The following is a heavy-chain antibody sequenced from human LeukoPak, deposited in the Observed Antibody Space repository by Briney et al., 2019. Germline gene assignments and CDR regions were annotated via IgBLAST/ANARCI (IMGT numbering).Heavy chain of an antibody. CDR3: AREECHRIAAAGTGYFDY. J-gene: IGHJ4*02. D-gene: IGHD6-13*01. CDR1: GFTFSSYW. Sequence: GGSLRLSCAASGFTFSSYWMHWVRQAPGKGLVWVSRINSDGSSTSYADSVKGRFTISRDNAKNTLYLQMNSLRAEDTAVYYCAREECHRIAAAGTGYFDYWGQGTLVTVSS. CDR2: INSDGSST. V-gene: IGHV3-74*01.